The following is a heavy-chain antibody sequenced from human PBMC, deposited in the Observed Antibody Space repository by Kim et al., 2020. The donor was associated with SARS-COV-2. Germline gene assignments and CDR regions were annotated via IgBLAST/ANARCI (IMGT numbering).Heavy chain of an antibody. J-gene: IGHJ4*02. CDR3: ASAQSDY. D-gene: IGHD4-4*01. CDR2: ISDSSSTI. Sequence: GGSLRLSCAASGLIFSSYSMNWVHQAPGKGLEWISYISDSSSTIYYADSVKGRFTISRDNAKNSLYLQMNSLRDEDTAVYYCASAQSDYWGQGTLVTVSS. V-gene: IGHV3-48*02. CDR1: GLIFSSYS.